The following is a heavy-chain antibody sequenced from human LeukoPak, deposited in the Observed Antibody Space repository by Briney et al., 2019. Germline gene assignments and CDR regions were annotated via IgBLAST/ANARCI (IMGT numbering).Heavy chain of an antibody. CDR1: GGSISSGDYY. CDR3: ARAVTTYFDY. CDR2: IYYSGST. Sequence: SQTLSLTCTVPGGSISSGDYYWSWIRQPPGKGLEWVGYIYYSGSTYYNPSLKSRVTISVDTSKNQFSLKLSSVTAADTAVYYCARAVTTYFDYWGQGTLVTVSS. V-gene: IGHV4-30-4*01. D-gene: IGHD4-17*01. J-gene: IGHJ4*02.